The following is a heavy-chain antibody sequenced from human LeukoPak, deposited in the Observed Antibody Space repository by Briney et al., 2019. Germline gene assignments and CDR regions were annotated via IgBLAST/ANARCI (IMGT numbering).Heavy chain of an antibody. CDR2: IRSKAYGGTT. J-gene: IGHJ3*02. V-gene: IGHV3-49*04. Sequence: GGSLRLSCAASGFTFSSYAKSWVRQAPGKGLEWVGFIRSKAYGGTTEYAASVKGRFTISRDDSKSIAYLQMNSLKTEDTAVYYCTRVVTYHDAFDIWGQGTMVTVSS. D-gene: IGHD1-14*01. CDR3: TRVVTYHDAFDI. CDR1: GFTFSSYA.